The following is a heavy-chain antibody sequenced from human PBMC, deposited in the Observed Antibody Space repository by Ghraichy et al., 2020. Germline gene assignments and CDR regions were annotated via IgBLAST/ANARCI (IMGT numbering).Heavy chain of an antibody. CDR1: VDSVSGATGA. D-gene: IGHD6-13*01. CDR3: ARGWYRTAFDI. J-gene: IGHJ3*02. CDR2: TYYKSKWYK. Sequence: SQTLSLTCAISVDSVSGATGAWNWITQSPTRGLEWLGRTYYKSKWYKEYAVSVKSRMTLNIDTSKNQFSLQLTSVIPEDTALYYCARGWYRTAFDIWGQGTMVTVSS. V-gene: IGHV6-1*01.